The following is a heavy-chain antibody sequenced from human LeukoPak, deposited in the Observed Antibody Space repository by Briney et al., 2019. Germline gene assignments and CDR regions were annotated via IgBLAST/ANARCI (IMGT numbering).Heavy chain of an antibody. V-gene: IGHV4-59*01. J-gene: IGHJ6*03. CDR2: IYYSGST. CDR1: GGSFSGYY. CDR3: TRGSIAYYYMDV. D-gene: IGHD3-22*01. Sequence: SETLSLTCAVYGGSFSGYYWSWIRQPPGKGLEWIGYIYYSGSTNYNPSLKSRVTISVDTSKNQFSLKLSSVTAADTAVYYCTRGSIAYYYMDVWGKGTTVTISS.